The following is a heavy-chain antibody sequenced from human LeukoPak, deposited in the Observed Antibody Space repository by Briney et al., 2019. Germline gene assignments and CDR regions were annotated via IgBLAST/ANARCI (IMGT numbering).Heavy chain of an antibody. V-gene: IGHV1-2*02. Sequence: GASVKVSCKASGYTFTGYYMHWVRQAPGQGLEWMGWINPNSGGTNYAQKFQGRVTMTRDTSISTAYMELSRLRSDDTAVYYCARGYCSSTSCYSRRWFDPWGQGTLVTVSS. D-gene: IGHD2-2*01. CDR1: GYTFTGYY. CDR2: INPNSGGT. J-gene: IGHJ5*02. CDR3: ARGYCSSTSCYSRRWFDP.